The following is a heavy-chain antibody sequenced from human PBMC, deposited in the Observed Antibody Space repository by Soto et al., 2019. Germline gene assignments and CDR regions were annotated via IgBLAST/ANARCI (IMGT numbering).Heavy chain of an antibody. V-gene: IGHV4-59*01. J-gene: IGHJ4*01. D-gene: IGHD6-13*01. Sequence: SETLSLTCTVSDDSISSYYWSWIRQSPGKGLEWIGYTHYTGSSYYNPSLKSRVAMSVDTSKNQFSLNLASVTAADTAVYYCAKDLAAAGTVSRYFDYWGHGTLVTVSS. CDR1: DDSISSYY. CDR3: AKDLAAAGTVSRYFDY. CDR2: THYTGSS.